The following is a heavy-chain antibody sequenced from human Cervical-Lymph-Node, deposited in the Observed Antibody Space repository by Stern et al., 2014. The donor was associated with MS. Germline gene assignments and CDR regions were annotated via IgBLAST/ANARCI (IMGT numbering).Heavy chain of an antibody. V-gene: IGHV5-51*01. Sequence: MQLVQSGTEVKKPGDSLKISCKGSGYSFTTHWIGWVRQRPGKGLAWLGIIYPADSDTRSSPSFQGQVTISVDKSLTTAYLQWNSLNASDTAVYYCARLLTGAFGMDVWGQGTTVTV. D-gene: IGHD4/OR15-4a*01. CDR3: ARLLTGAFGMDV. CDR2: IYPADSDT. CDR1: GYSFTTHW. J-gene: IGHJ6*02.